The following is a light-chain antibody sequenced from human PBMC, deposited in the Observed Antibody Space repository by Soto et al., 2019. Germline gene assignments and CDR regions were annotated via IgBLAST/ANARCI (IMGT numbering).Light chain of an antibody. V-gene: IGKV1-39*01. CDR2: AAS. J-gene: IGKJ3*01. CDR3: QQSYSTPFT. CDR1: QSISNY. Sequence: DIQMTQSPSSLSASVGDSVTITCRASQSISNYLNWYQQKPGKAPKLQVYAASSLQSGVPSRFSGSGSGTDFTLTISSLQPEDFATYYCQQSYSTPFTFGPGTKVDIK.